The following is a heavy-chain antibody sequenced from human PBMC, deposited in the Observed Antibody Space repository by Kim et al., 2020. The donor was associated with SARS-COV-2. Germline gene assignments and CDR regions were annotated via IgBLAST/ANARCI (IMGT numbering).Heavy chain of an antibody. J-gene: IGHJ4*02. V-gene: IGHV4-30-2*04. CDR3: ATQLGIGGYYFDY. D-gene: IGHD7-27*01. Sequence: YNPSLKSRVTISRDTSKNQFSLKLSSVTAADTAVYYCATQLGIGGYYFDYWGQGTLVTVSS.